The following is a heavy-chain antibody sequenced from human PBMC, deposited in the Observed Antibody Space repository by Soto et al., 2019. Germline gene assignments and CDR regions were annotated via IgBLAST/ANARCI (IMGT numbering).Heavy chain of an antibody. Sequence: PGGSLRLSCAASGFTFSSYGMHWVRQAPGKGLEWVAVISYDGSNKYYADSVKGRFTISRDNSKNTLYLQMNSLRAEDTAVYYCAKIISSGWYYWGQGTLVTVSS. D-gene: IGHD6-19*01. J-gene: IGHJ4*02. CDR2: ISYDGSNK. CDR1: GFTFSSYG. CDR3: AKIISSGWYY. V-gene: IGHV3-30*18.